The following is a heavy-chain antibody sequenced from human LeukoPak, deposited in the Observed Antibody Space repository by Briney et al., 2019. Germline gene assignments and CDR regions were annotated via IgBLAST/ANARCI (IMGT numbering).Heavy chain of an antibody. D-gene: IGHD3/OR15-3a*01. Sequence: GGSLRLSCAASGFSFDDYGMTWVRQAPGKGLEWVSVINWNGANTGYADSVKGRFTISRDNAKKSLSLEMNSLRDEDTAFYYCVRHDFWTSSKGGDLWGQGTLVTVSS. CDR1: GFSFDDYG. J-gene: IGHJ5*02. CDR2: INWNGANT. CDR3: VRHDFWTSSKGGDL. V-gene: IGHV3-20*04.